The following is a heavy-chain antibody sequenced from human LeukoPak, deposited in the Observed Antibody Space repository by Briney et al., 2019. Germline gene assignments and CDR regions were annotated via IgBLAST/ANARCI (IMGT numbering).Heavy chain of an antibody. Sequence: GGSPRLSCSASGFTFSSYAMHWVRQAPGKGLEYVSSISTNGGTTYYADSVKGRFTISRDNSKNTLYLQMSSLRPEDTAVYYCVKDRHNYDYFDHWGQGTLVTVSS. V-gene: IGHV3-64D*06. CDR2: ISTNGGTT. J-gene: IGHJ4*02. CDR3: VKDRHNYDYFDH. D-gene: IGHD5-18*01. CDR1: GFTFSSYA.